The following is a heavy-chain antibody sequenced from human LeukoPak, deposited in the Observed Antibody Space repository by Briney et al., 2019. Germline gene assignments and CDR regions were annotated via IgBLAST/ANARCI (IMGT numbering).Heavy chain of an antibody. J-gene: IGHJ4*02. Sequence: GGSLRLSCAASGFTFTDDPMNWVRQAPGKGLEWISDIRTTAEGAKYAYYADSVKGRVTISRDDGKNTLYLHMNSLRDDDTALYYCASHRRHAFHYWGEGILVTVSS. CDR3: ASHRRHAFHY. CDR2: IRTTAEGAKYA. D-gene: IGHD1-1*01. V-gene: IGHV3-48*02. CDR1: GFTFTDDP.